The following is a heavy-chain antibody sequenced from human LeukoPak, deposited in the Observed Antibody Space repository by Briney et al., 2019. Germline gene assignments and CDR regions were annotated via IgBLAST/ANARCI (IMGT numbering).Heavy chain of an antibody. J-gene: IGHJ6*02. D-gene: IGHD6-19*01. V-gene: IGHV1-8*01. CDR1: GYTFTSYD. CDR3: ARRSTSSGWYYYYGMDV. Sequence: ASVKVSCKASGYTFTSYDINWERQATGQGLEWMGWMNPNSGNTGYAQKFQGRVTMTRNTSISTAYMELSSLRSEDTAVYYCARRSTSSGWYYYYGMDVWGQGTTVTVSS. CDR2: MNPNSGNT.